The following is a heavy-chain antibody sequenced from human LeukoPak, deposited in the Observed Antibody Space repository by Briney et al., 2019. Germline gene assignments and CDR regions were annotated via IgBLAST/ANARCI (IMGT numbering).Heavy chain of an antibody. CDR2: IKQDGSAK. D-gene: IGHD2-15*01. CDR3: ARDNGWSADF. CDR1: GFTFSRHW. Sequence: PGGSLRLSCAASGFTFSRHWMYWVRQAPGKGLEWVANIKQDGSAKPYVDSVKGRFTISRDNAKNSLFLQMNSLRAEDTAVYYCARDNGWSADFWGQGTLATVSS. J-gene: IGHJ4*02. V-gene: IGHV3-7*03.